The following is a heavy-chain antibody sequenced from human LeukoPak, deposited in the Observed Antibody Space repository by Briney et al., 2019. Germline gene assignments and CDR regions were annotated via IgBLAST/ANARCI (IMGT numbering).Heavy chain of an antibody. D-gene: IGHD3-16*01. V-gene: IGHV3-23*01. CDR2: ISGSGGST. Sequence: PGGSLRLSCAASGFTFSSYAMSWVRQAPGEGLEWVSVISGSGGSTNYADSVKGRFSISRGNSKNTLSLQMHCLRAADAAVYYCARAGGGLWGYQFDYWGQGTLVTVSS. CDR1: GFTFSSYA. J-gene: IGHJ4*02. CDR3: ARAGGGLWGYQFDY.